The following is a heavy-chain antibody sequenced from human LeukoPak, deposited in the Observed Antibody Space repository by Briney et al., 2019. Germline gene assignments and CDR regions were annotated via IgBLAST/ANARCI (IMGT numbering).Heavy chain of an antibody. D-gene: IGHD3-10*01. Sequence: PSGTLSLTCTVSGGSVSSGSYYWSWLRQPPGKGLEGIGYIYYSGSTNYNPSLKSRVTISVDTSKNQFSLKLSSVTAADTAVYYCAAITMGRGGTDYYGMDGWGQGTKVTVSS. CDR1: GGSVSSGSYY. CDR2: IYYSGST. J-gene: IGHJ6*02. CDR3: AAITMGRGGTDYYGMDG. V-gene: IGHV4-61*01.